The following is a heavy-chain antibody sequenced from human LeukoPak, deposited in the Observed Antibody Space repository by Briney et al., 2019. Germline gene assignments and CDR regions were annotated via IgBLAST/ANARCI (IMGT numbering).Heavy chain of an antibody. CDR2: ISAYNGNT. CDR1: GYTFTSYG. D-gene: IGHD2-21*02. V-gene: IGHV1-18*01. Sequence: ASVKVSCNASGYTFTSYGISWVRQAPGQGLEWMGWISAYNGNTNYAQKLQGRVTMTPDTSTSTAYMELRSLRSDDTAVYYCARLDCGGDCYSSYFDYWGQGTLVTVSS. J-gene: IGHJ4*02. CDR3: ARLDCGGDCYSSYFDY.